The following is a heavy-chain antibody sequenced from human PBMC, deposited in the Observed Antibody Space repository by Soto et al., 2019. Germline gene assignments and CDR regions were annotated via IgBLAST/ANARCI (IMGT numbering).Heavy chain of an antibody. V-gene: IGHV3-48*03. CDR3: AREGSVSSSDYYAYYYGMDV. Sequence: EVQLVESGGGLFQPGGSLRLSCAASGFTFSNYDINWVRQAPGKGPEWISHISSSGGIIYYADSVKGRFTISRDNAKSPLYLQMNSLRGEDTAVYYCAREGSVSSSDYYAYYYGMDVWGQGTTVTVSS. D-gene: IGHD3-10*01. CDR1: GFTFSNYD. CDR2: ISSSGGII. J-gene: IGHJ6*02.